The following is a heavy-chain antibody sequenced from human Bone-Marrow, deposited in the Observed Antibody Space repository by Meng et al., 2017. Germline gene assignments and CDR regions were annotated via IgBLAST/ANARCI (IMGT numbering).Heavy chain of an antibody. Sequence: VQSGAGVKKAGSAVNVSCWATGGILSSFAISWVRQAPGQGLEWMGGIIPIFGTANYAQKFQGRVTITADESTSTDYMELRSLRSEDTAVYYCAVDYYYDSSGYYYGIFDYWGQGTLVTVSS. J-gene: IGHJ4*02. CDR3: AVDYYYDSSGYYYGIFDY. CDR1: GGILSSFA. CDR2: IIPIFGTA. D-gene: IGHD3-22*01. V-gene: IGHV1-69*01.